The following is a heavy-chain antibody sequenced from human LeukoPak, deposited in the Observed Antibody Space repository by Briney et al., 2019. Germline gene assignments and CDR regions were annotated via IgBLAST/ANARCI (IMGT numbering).Heavy chain of an antibody. CDR2: IYYSGST. J-gene: IGHJ6*03. CDR1: GGSISSGGYY. Sequence: SQTLSLTCTVSGGSISSGGYYWSWIRQHPGKGLEWIGYIYYSGSTYYNPFLKSRVTISVDTSKNQFSLKLSSVTAADTAVYHCARVPGRNYYYYYMDVWGKGTTVTVSS. V-gene: IGHV4-31*03. CDR3: ARVPGRNYYYYYMDV.